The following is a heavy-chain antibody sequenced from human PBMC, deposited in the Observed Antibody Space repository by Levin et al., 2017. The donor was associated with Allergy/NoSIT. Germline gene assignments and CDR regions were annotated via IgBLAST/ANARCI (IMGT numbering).Heavy chain of an antibody. CDR3: ARGVSVVPAPFYYYYYMDV. J-gene: IGHJ6*03. V-gene: IGHV4-30-4*01. CDR2: IYYSGST. D-gene: IGHD2-2*01. CDR1: GGSISSGDYY. Sequence: SETLSLTCTVSGGSISSGDYYWSWIRQPPGKGLEWIGYIYYSGSTYYNPSLKSRVTISVDTSKNQFSLKLSSVTAADTAVYYCARGVSVVPAPFYYYYYMDVWGKGTTVTVSS.